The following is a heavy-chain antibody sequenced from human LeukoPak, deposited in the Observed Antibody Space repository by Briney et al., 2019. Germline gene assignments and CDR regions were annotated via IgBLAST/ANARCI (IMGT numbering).Heavy chain of an antibody. J-gene: IGHJ5*02. V-gene: IGHV3-74*01. Sequence: GGSLRLSCAASGITFGNNWMHWVRQGPGKGLVWISRINSDGGGAIYADSVKGRFTFSRDNAKNTLYLQMNSLRAEDTAVYYCAIDVPHNWFDTWGQGTLVTVSS. CDR1: GITFGNNW. CDR2: INSDGGGA. CDR3: AIDVPHNWFDT.